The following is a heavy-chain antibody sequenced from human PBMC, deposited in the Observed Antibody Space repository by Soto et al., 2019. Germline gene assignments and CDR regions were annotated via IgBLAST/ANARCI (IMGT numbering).Heavy chain of an antibody. D-gene: IGHD6-19*01. V-gene: IGHV3-73*01. CDR2: IRTKTNNYAT. CDR3: TAMAGIDY. Sequence: GSLRLSCAASGFTFSGSGIHWVRQASGKGLEWVGRIRTKTNNYATAYAASVKGRFTISRDDSKNMAYLQMNSLKTEGTAVYYCTAMAGIDYWGQGXLVTVSS. J-gene: IGHJ4*02. CDR1: GFTFSGSG.